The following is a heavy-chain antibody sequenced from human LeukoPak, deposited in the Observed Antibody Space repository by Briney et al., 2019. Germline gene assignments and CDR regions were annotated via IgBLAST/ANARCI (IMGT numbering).Heavy chain of an antibody. CDR3: ARAQRGRRGYSTFDY. J-gene: IGHJ4*02. CDR1: GGSFSGDY. Sequence: SETLSLTCAVYGGSFSGDYWSWIRQPPGKGLEWIGEINHSGSTNYNPSLKSRVTISVDTSKNQFSLKLSSVTAADTAVYYCARAQRGRRGYSTFDYWGQGTLVTVSS. D-gene: IGHD5-18*01. CDR2: INHSGST. V-gene: IGHV4-34*01.